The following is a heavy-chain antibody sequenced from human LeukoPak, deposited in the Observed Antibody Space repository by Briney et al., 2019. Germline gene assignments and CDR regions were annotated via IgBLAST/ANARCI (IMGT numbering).Heavy chain of an antibody. J-gene: IGHJ4*02. CDR1: GGSTSSGDKY. V-gene: IGHV4-30-4*01. CDR2: IYYSGST. Sequence: SEPLSLTCNVSGGSTSSGDKYWSWIRQPPGKGLEWIGYIYYSGSTYYNPSLKSRLTISVDTSENQFSLHLTSVTAADTAVYFCARVTRWAGLDFWGQGTLVTVSS. D-gene: IGHD2-21*02. CDR3: ARVTRWAGLDF.